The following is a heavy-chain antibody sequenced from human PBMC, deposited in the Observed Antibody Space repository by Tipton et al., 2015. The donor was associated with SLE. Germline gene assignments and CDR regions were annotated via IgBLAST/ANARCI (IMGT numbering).Heavy chain of an antibody. J-gene: IGHJ6*03. CDR2: INHSGST. Sequence: TLSLTCAVYGGSFSGYYWSWIRQPPGKGLEWIGEINHSGSTNYNPSLKSRVTISVDTSKNQFSLKLSSVTAADTAVYYCARQPVYYYYYMDVWGKGTTVNVSS. V-gene: IGHV4-34*01. CDR3: ARQPVYYYYYMDV. CDR1: GGSFSGYY.